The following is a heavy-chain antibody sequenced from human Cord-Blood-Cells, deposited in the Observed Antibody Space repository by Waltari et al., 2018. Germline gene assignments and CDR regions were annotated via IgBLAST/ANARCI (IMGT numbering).Heavy chain of an antibody. CDR3: ARAGEPHTPTYYYDN. D-gene: IGHD3-10*01. V-gene: IGHV1-69*09. CDR1: GGTFSSYA. CDR2: IIPILGRA. Sequence: QVQLVQSGAEVKKPGSSVKVPCKASGGTFSSYAISWVRQAPGQGLEWMGRIIPILGRANDAQKFQGRVTITADKSTSTAYMELSSLRSEDTAVYYCARAGEPHTPTYYYDNWGQGTLVTVSS. J-gene: IGHJ4*02.